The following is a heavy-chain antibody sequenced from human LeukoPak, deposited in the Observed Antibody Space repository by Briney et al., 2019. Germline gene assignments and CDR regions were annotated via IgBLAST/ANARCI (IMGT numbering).Heavy chain of an antibody. J-gene: IGHJ4*02. CDR1: GFTFSSYA. CDR2: ISGSGIST. V-gene: IGHV3-23*01. Sequence: PGGSLRLSCAASGFTFSSYAMSWVRQAPGKGLEWVSAISGSGISTYYADSVKGRFTISRDNSKNTLYLQMNSLRAEDTAVYYCARDPYYYDSSGYYPVDYWGQGTLVTVSS. CDR3: ARDPYYYDSSGYYPVDY. D-gene: IGHD3-22*01.